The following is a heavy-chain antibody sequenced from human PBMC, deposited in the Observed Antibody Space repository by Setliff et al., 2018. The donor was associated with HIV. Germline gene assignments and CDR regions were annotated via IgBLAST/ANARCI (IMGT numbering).Heavy chain of an antibody. CDR1: GFSFSYAW. CDR2: ISSKETGGTT. V-gene: IGHV3-15*01. CDR3: TTDEVTMVRGILYFFNY. D-gene: IGHD3-10*01. J-gene: IGHJ4*02. Sequence: GGSLRLSCAASGFSFSYAWMSWVRQTPEKGLEWVGRISSKETGGTTEYAAPVKGRFTISRDDSKDTVYLQMNSLQVDDTGVYYCTTDEVTMVRGILYFFNYWGQGALVTVSS.